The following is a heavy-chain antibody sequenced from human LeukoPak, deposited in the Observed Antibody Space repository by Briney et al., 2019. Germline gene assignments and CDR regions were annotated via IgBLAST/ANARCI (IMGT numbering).Heavy chain of an antibody. CDR1: GFTFSNYD. D-gene: IGHD5-24*01. Sequence: EGSLRLSCSASGFTFSNYDMHWVRQEKGKGLEWVSSIGTGGHTYYAPSVKGRFTISRENDKNSLYLQMNSLGAGDTAIYYCTRGGLEAPCDVWGQGTMVAVSS. CDR2: IGTGGHT. V-gene: IGHV3-13*01. J-gene: IGHJ3*01. CDR3: TRGGLEAPCDV.